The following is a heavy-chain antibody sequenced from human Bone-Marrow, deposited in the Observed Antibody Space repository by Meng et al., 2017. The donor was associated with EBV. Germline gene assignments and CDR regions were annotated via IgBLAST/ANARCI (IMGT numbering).Heavy chain of an antibody. CDR3: ARDGYYYDSSGPQKSYYFDY. J-gene: IGHJ4*02. Sequence: VQLQEAGPGLAQRSVNLSLTCAVSGGSISRSNWWSWVRQSPGKGLEWIGEIYHSGSTNDNPSLNSRVTISVHKSKNQFYLKLSSVTAADTAVYYCARDGYYYDSSGPQKSYYFDYWGQGTLVTVSS. D-gene: IGHD3-22*01. CDR2: IYHSGST. CDR1: GGSISRSNW. V-gene: IGHV4-4*02.